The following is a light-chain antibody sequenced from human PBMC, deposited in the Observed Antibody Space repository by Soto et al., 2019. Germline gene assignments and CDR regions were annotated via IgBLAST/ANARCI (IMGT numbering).Light chain of an antibody. V-gene: IGKV3-11*01. Sequence: EIVLTQSPATLSLSPGERATLSCRASQSVGSSLAWYQQKPGQAPRLLIYDASNRATGIPGRFSGGGSGTDFTITISILEPEAFAVYYCQQRSNWPRTFGQGTKVEIK. CDR2: DAS. CDR1: QSVGSS. CDR3: QQRSNWPRT. J-gene: IGKJ1*01.